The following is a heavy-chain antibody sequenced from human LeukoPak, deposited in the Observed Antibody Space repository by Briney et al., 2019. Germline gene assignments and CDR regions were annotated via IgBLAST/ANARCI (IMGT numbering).Heavy chain of an antibody. CDR1: GYTFTSYA. V-gene: IGHV7-4-1*02. CDR3: ARGDSSGWYPREVDY. Sequence: GASVKVSCKASGYTFTSYAMNWVRQAPGQGLEWMGWINTNTGNPTYAQGFTGQFVFSLDTSVSTAYLQISSLKAEDTAVYYCARGDSSGWYPREVDYWGQGTLVTVSS. J-gene: IGHJ4*02. D-gene: IGHD6-19*01. CDR2: INTNTGNP.